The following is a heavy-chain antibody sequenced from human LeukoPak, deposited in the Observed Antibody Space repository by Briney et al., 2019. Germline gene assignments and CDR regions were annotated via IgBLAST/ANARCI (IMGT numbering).Heavy chain of an antibody. V-gene: IGHV3-21*01. J-gene: IGHJ4*02. Sequence: GGSLRLSCAASGFTFSSYSMNWVRQAPGKGLEWVSSISSGSSYIYYADSVKGRFTISRDNAKNSLYLQMSSLRAEDTAVYYCARDTYYYDSSGYSVVDYWGQGTLVTVSS. CDR2: ISSGSSYI. D-gene: IGHD3-22*01. CDR3: ARDTYYYDSSGYSVVDY. CDR1: GFTFSSYS.